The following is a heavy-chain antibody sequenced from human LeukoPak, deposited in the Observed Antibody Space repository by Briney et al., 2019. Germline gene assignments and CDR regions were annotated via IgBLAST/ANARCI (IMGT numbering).Heavy chain of an antibody. J-gene: IGHJ4*02. Sequence: SETLSLTCTVSGGSISSGDYYWSWIRQPPGKGLEWIGYIYYSGSTYYNPSLKSRVTISVDTSKNQFSLKLSSVTAADTAVYYCARAEAFGYGDYVPPFDYWGQGTLVTVSS. CDR2: IYYSGST. D-gene: IGHD4-17*01. CDR3: ARAEAFGYGDYVPPFDY. V-gene: IGHV4-30-4*01. CDR1: GGSISSGDYY.